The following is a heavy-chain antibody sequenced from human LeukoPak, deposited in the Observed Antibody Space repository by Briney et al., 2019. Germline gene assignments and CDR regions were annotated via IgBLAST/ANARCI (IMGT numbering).Heavy chain of an antibody. J-gene: IGHJ4*02. CDR2: ISSSSSYI. V-gene: IGHV3-21*01. D-gene: IGHD5-18*01. Sequence: KPGGSLRLSCAASGFTLSNYNMNWVRQAPGKGLEWVSSISSSSSYIYYADSVKGRFTISRHNAKNSLYLQMNSLRAEDTAVYYCAKSSREIQLWDNYFDYWGQGTLVTVSS. CDR1: GFTLSNYN. CDR3: AKSSREIQLWDNYFDY.